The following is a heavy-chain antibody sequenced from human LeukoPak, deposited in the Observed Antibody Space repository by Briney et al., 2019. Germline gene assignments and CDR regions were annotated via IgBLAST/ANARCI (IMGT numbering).Heavy chain of an antibody. CDR3: ARDQRWLQVPDY. J-gene: IGHJ4*02. V-gene: IGHV3-7*01. CDR1: GFTFTNAW. D-gene: IGHD5-24*01. CDR2: IKQDGSEK. Sequence: PGGSLRLSCAASGFTFTNAWMHWIRQAPGKGLEWVANIKQDGSEKYYVDPVKGRFTISRDNAKNSLYLQMNSLRAEDTAVYYCARDQRWLQVPDYGGQGTLVPVS.